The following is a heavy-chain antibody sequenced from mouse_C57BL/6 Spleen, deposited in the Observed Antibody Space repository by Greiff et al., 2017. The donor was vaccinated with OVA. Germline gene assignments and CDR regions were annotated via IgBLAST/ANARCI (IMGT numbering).Heavy chain of an antibody. CDR1: GFNIKDYY. J-gene: IGHJ2*01. CDR3: ARSRPLGPLDY. V-gene: IGHV14-2*01. D-gene: IGHD4-1*01. Sequence: EVKVEESGAELVKPGASVKLSCTASGFNIKDYYMHWVKQRTEQGLEWIGRIDPEDGETKYAPKFQGKATITADTSSNTAYLQLSSLTSEDTAVYYCARSRPLGPLDYWGQGTTLTVSS. CDR2: IDPEDGET.